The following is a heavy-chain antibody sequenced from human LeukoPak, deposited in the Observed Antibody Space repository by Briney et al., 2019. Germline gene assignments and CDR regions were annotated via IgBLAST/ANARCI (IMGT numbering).Heavy chain of an antibody. CDR2: ISGSGVNT. J-gene: IGHJ4*02. D-gene: IGHD6-13*01. CDR1: GFTFSSYA. V-gene: IGHV3-23*01. CDR3: AKSFGPVIAAAGTGAD. Sequence: GGSLRLSCAASGFTFSSYAMTWVRQAPGKGLEWVSVISGSGVNTDYADSVKGRFTISRDNSKNTLYLQMNSLRAEDTAVYYCAKSFGPVIAAAGTGADWGQGTLVTVSS.